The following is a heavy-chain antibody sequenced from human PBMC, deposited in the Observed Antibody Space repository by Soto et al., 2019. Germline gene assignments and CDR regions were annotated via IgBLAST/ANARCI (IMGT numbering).Heavy chain of an antibody. Sequence: WGSLRLSCAASGFTFSSYAMHWVRQAPGKGLEWVAVISYDGSDKYYADSVKGRFTISRDNSKNTLNLQMNSLRADDTAVYYCAKALGELSPESYDYWGQGTLVTAPQ. CDR2: ISYDGSDK. V-gene: IGHV3-30*18. D-gene: IGHD3-16*02. J-gene: IGHJ4*02. CDR3: AKALGELSPESYDY. CDR1: GFTFSSYA.